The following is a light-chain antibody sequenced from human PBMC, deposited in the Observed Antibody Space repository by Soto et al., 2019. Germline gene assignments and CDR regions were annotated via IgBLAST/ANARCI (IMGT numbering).Light chain of an antibody. Sequence: DIQMTQSPSTLSASVGDRVTITCRASQSISRGLAWYQQKPGKGPKLLIYEASSLESGVPSRFSGSGSGTEFSLSISSLQPDDFATYYCQQYETYPLTFGGGTKVDIK. CDR1: QSISRG. CDR2: EAS. V-gene: IGKV1-5*03. J-gene: IGKJ4*01. CDR3: QQYETYPLT.